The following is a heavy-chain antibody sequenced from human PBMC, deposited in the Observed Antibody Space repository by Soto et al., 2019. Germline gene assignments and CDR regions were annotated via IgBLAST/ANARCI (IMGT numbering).Heavy chain of an antibody. D-gene: IGHD5-12*01. CDR3: ARAFRVDIVATIPDYYYYYGMDV. V-gene: IGHV4-59*01. J-gene: IGHJ6*02. CDR2: IYYSGST. Sequence: SETLSLTCTVSGGSISSYYWSWIRQPPGKGLEWIGYIYYSGSTNYNPSLKSRVTISVDTSKNQFSLKLSSVTAADTAVYYCARAFRVDIVATIPDYYYYYGMDVWGQGTTVTVSS. CDR1: GGSISSYY.